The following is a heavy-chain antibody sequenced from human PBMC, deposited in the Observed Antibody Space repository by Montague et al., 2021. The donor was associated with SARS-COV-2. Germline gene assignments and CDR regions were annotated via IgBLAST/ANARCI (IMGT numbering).Heavy chain of an antibody. CDR3: ARLGEGVVPAPILGIGPFYSYFYMDV. D-gene: IGHD2-2*02. V-gene: IGHV4-34*01. CDR2: INHSGSA. CDR1: GGSFSGYS. Sequence: SETLSLTCAVYGGSFSGYSWNWIRQPPGKGLEWIGEINHSGSANYNPSLKRRVTISVDTSKNQFSLKLNSVTATDTAVYYCARLGEGVVPAPILGIGPFYSYFYMDVWGKGATVTVSS. J-gene: IGHJ6*03.